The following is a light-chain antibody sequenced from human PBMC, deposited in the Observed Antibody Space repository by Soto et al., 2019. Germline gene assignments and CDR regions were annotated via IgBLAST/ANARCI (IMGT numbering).Light chain of an antibody. Sequence: EIVLTQSPGTLSLSPGERATLSCRASQSVSSSYLAWYQQKPGQAPRLLICDASSRATGIPDRFSGSGSGTDFTLTISRLEPEDFAVYYCQHYGYAPAFGGGTKVEIK. CDR2: DAS. CDR1: QSVSSSY. J-gene: IGKJ4*01. V-gene: IGKV3-20*01. CDR3: QHYGYAPA.